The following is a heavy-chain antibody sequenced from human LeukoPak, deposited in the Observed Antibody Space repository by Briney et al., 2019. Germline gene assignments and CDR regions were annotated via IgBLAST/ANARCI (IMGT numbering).Heavy chain of an antibody. V-gene: IGHV4-34*01. D-gene: IGHD3-9*01. CDR2: IEHAGRS. CDR3: AREAVRATGSPCFFDS. CDR1: GESLIDYY. Sequence: SETLSLTCAVYGESLIDYYWSWIRQTPGKGLEWIGEIEHAGRSNYSPSLKRRVVMSVDTSKNQFSLKVNSVTAAETGVYYCAREAVRATGSPCFFDSWGHGTLVTVSS. J-gene: IGHJ4*01.